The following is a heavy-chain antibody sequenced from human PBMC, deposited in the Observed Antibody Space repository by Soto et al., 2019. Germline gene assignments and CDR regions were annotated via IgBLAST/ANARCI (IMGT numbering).Heavy chain of an antibody. CDR3: ARGKYSSSSSTFDY. Sequence: EVQLVESGGGLVKPGESLRLSCAASAFTFRSYSMNWVRQAPGKGLEWVSSISSSSSYIFYADSVKGRFTISRDNAKTSLYLQMNSLRAEDTAVYYCARGKYSSSSSTFDYWGQGTLVTVSS. CDR1: AFTFRSYS. J-gene: IGHJ4*02. D-gene: IGHD6-6*01. V-gene: IGHV3-21*01. CDR2: ISSSSSYI.